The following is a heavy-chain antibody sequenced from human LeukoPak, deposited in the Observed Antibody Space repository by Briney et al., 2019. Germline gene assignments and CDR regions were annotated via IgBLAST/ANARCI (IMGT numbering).Heavy chain of an antibody. CDR2: ISSSSHI. CDR1: GFTFSAYS. CDR3: ARSPGGANNWFDP. Sequence: GGSLRLSCAASGFTFSAYSLNWGRQGPRQGLEWVSSISSSSHIHSADSVTGRFTISRDTAKNSMYLQMSSLRAEDTAVYYCARSPGGANNWFDPWGQGTLVTVSS. J-gene: IGHJ5*02. V-gene: IGHV3-21*01. D-gene: IGHD1-26*01.